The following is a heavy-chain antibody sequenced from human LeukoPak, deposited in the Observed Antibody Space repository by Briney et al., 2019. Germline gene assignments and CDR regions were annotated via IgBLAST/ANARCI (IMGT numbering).Heavy chain of an antibody. Sequence: GASVKVSCKASGGTFSSYAISWVRQAPGQGLEWMGGIIPIFGTANYAQKFQGRVTITADKSTSTAYMELSSLRSGDTAVYYCARGNGSGSSRPYYYYYYYMDVWGKGTTVTVSS. J-gene: IGHJ6*03. CDR2: IIPIFGTA. CDR1: GGTFSSYA. V-gene: IGHV1-69*06. CDR3: ARGNGSGSSRPYYYYYYYMDV. D-gene: IGHD3-10*01.